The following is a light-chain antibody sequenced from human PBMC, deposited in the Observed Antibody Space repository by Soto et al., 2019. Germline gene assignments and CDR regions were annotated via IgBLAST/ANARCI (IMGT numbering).Light chain of an antibody. V-gene: IGLV2-14*03. CDR1: GSD. Sequence: QSALTQPASVSGSPGQSITISCTGAGSDVSWYQHHPGKAPKLIIFDVSNRPSGISDRFSGSKSGNTASLTISGLRAEDGAGYYCAAYRSTSTLGVVGGGTKLTV. CDR2: DVS. J-gene: IGLJ2*01. CDR3: AAYRSTSTLGV.